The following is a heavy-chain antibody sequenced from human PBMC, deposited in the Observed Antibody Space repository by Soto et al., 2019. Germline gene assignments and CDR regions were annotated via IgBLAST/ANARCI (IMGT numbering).Heavy chain of an antibody. CDR3: ARVVVAASYYYYGMDV. CDR2: IIPIFGTA. D-gene: IGHD2-15*01. J-gene: IGHJ6*02. Sequence: SVKVSCKASGCTFSSYAISWVRQAPGQGLEWMGGIIPIFGTANYAQKFQGRVTITADESTSTAYMELSSLRSEDTAVYYCARVVVAASYYYYGMDVWGQGTTVTVSS. CDR1: GCTFSSYA. V-gene: IGHV1-69*13.